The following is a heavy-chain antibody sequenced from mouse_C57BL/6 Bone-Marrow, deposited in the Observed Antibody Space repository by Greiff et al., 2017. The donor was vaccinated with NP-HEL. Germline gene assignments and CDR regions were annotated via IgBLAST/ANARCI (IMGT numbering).Heavy chain of an antibody. J-gene: IGHJ4*01. CDR1: GYTFTSYW. CDR3: AMAMITKDAMDY. D-gene: IGHD2-4*01. CDR2: IHPSDSDT. Sequence: QVQLQQPGAELVKPGASVKVSCKASGYTFTSYWMHWVKQRPGQGLEWIGRIHPSDSDTNYNQKFKGKATLTVDKSSSTAYMQLSSLTSEDSAVYYCAMAMITKDAMDYWGQGTSVTVSS. V-gene: IGHV1-74*01.